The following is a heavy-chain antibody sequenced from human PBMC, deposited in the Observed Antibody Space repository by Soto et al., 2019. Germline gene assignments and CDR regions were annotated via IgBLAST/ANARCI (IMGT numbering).Heavy chain of an antibody. D-gene: IGHD2-21*01. J-gene: IGHJ5*02. CDR3: ARRAVVAVTGSLDNWLDP. V-gene: IGHV4-59*01. CDR1: GGSITSYN. CDR2: VYNSGST. Sequence: SETLSLTCTVSGGSITSYNWNWLRQPPGKALEWIGYVYNSGSTNYNPSLKSRVTISVDTSKNQFSLKVNSVTAADTAVYYCARRAVVAVTGSLDNWLDPWGQGILVTVSA.